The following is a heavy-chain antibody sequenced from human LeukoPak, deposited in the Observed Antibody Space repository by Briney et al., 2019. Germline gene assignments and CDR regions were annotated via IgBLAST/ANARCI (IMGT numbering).Heavy chain of an antibody. Sequence: SKTLSLTCTVSGGSISSGSYYWSWIRQPAGKGLEWIGRIYTSGSTNYNPSLKSRVTISVDTSKNQFSLQLRSVTAADTAVYXXXXXXXSSSWXXXXXYYXXXYMDVWGKGTTVTVS. D-gene: IGHD6-13*01. CDR3: XXXXXSSSWXXXXXYYXXXYMDV. CDR1: GGSISSGSYY. CDR2: IYTSGST. J-gene: IGHJ6*03. V-gene: IGHV4-61*02.